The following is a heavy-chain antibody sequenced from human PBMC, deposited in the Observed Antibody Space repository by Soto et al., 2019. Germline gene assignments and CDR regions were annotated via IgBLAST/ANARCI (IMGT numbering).Heavy chain of an antibody. D-gene: IGHD2-8*02. CDR3: AREPLTGGNSDAFDI. V-gene: IGHV4-31*03. Sequence: PQTRSLTCTVSGGSIRSGGYYWSCLLQHPGKGLEWIGYIYYSGSTYYNPSLKSRVTISVDTSKNQFSLKLSSVTAADTAVYYCAREPLTGGNSDAFDIWGQGTMVTVSS. CDR2: IYYSGST. CDR1: GGSIRSGGYY. J-gene: IGHJ3*02.